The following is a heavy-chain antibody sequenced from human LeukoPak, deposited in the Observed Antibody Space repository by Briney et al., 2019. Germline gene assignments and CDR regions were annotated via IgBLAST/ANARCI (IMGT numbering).Heavy chain of an antibody. Sequence: SVKVSCKSSGGTFTDYGISWVRHAPGQGLEWMGRIIPIFTTANYAQKFQGRVTITADTSTNTAHMELTSLRSEDTAVYYCAGDGGFEYYFDYWGQGTLLTVSS. CDR1: GGTFTDYG. V-gene: IGHV1-69*06. CDR3: AGDGGFEYYFDY. J-gene: IGHJ4*02. D-gene: IGHD2/OR15-2a*01. CDR2: IIPIFTTA.